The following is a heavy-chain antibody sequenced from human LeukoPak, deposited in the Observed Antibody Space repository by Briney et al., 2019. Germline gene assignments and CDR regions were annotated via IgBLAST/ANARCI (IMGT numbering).Heavy chain of an antibody. J-gene: IGHJ3*02. CDR3: AMERRSPDAFDI. D-gene: IGHD1-1*01. CDR2: ISSSSSYI. V-gene: IGHV3-21*01. Sequence: GGSLRLSCAASGFTFSSYSMNWVRQAPGKGLEWVSSISSSSSYIYYADSVMGRFTISRDNAKNSLYLQMNSLRAEDTAVYYCAMERRSPDAFDIWGQGTMVTVSS. CDR1: GFTFSSYS.